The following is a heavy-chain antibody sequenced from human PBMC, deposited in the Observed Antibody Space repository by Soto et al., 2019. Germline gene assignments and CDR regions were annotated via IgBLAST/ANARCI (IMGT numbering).Heavy chain of an antibody. V-gene: IGHV3-11*01. J-gene: IGHJ4*02. CDR3: ALAGYDSNYYAVTPLSAGHF. Sequence: QVQLVVSGGGLGKPGGSLRISCAASGFTFRDYYISWIRQAPGKGLEWVSYISSSGSIIYYADSVKGRFTISRDNAKNSLYLQMNRLRAEDTAVYYCALAGYDSNYYAVTPLSAGHFWGQGTLVTVSS. CDR1: GFTFRDYY. D-gene: IGHD4-4*01. CDR2: ISSSGSII.